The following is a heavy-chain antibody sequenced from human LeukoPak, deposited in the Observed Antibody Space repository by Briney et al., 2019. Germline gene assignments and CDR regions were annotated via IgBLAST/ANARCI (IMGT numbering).Heavy chain of an antibody. CDR1: GYTFTRYG. D-gene: IGHD1-7*01. V-gene: IGHV1-18*01. CDR3: ARDHSNWNYAPDF. J-gene: IGHJ4*02. CDR2: ISASNGNT. Sequence: ASVRVSCKASGYTFTRYGISWVRQTPGQGLQWLGWISASNGNTNYAQKFRDRVTMSTDTSTGTAYLDVRSLTSDDTAVYYCARDHSNWNYAPDFWGQGTLVIVSS.